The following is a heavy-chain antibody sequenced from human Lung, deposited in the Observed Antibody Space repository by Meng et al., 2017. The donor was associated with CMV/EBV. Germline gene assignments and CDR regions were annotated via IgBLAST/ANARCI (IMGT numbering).Heavy chain of an antibody. CDR2: IWYDGSDK. Sequence: SXKISXAASGFTFSSYGMHWVRQAPGKGLEWVAVIWYDGSDKYYADSVKGRFTISRDNSKNTLYLQMNSLRAEDTAVYYCAKGDYYGSGRSIDYWGQGXLVTVSS. CDR3: AKGDYYGSGRSIDY. J-gene: IGHJ4*02. V-gene: IGHV3-33*06. D-gene: IGHD3-10*01. CDR1: GFTFSSYG.